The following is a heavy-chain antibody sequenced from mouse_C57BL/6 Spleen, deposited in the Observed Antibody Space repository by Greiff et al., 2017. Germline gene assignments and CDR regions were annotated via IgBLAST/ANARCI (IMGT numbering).Heavy chain of an antibody. V-gene: IGHV1-55*01. CDR2: IYPGSGST. CDR1: GYTFTSYW. CDR3: ARDYDYDEGY. Sequence: VQLQQPGAELVKPGASVKMSCKASGYTFTSYWITWVKQRPGQGLEWIGDIYPGSGSTNYNEKFKSKATLTLDTSSSTAYSQLSSLKSDDSSVYYCARDYDYDEGYWGQGTSLTVSS. D-gene: IGHD2-4*01. J-gene: IGHJ2*02.